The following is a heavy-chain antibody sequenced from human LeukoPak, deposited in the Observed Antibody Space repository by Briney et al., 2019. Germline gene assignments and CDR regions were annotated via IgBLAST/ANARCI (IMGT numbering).Heavy chain of an antibody. CDR2: INPNSGGT. V-gene: IGHV1-2*02. CDR3: ARGWPSGYDGNWFDP. Sequence: GASVKVSCKASGYPFTGYYMHWVRQAPGQGLEWMGWINPNSGGTNYAQKFQGRVTMTRDTSISTAYMELSRLRSDDTAVYYCARGWPSGYDGNWFDPWGQGTLVTVSS. J-gene: IGHJ5*02. CDR1: GYPFTGYY. D-gene: IGHD5-12*01.